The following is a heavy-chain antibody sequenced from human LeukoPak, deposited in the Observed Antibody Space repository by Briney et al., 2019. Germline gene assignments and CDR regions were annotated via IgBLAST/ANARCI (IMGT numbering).Heavy chain of an antibody. J-gene: IGHJ4*02. Sequence: GRSLRLSCSASGFTFSSYGMHWVRQAPGKGLEWVAVISYGGSDKYYADSVKGRFTISRDNSNNTLYLQMNSLRAEDRAVYYCAKDRLHCSGGSCSDFDYWGQGTLVIVSS. CDR1: GFTFSSYG. D-gene: IGHD2-15*01. V-gene: IGHV3-30*18. CDR2: ISYGGSDK. CDR3: AKDRLHCSGGSCSDFDY.